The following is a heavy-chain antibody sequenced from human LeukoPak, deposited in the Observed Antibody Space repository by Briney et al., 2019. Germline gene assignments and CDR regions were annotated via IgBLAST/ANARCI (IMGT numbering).Heavy chain of an antibody. CDR1: GFTFSRYW. Sequence: GGSLRLSCAASGFTFSRYWMHWVRQAPGKGLVWVSRIDTDGSHTYYADSVEGRFTISRDNAKNTPYLQMNSLRDEDTAVYYCARDTENDFWIDYWGQGTLVTVSS. J-gene: IGHJ4*02. V-gene: IGHV3-74*01. CDR2: IDTDGSHT. CDR3: ARDTENDFWIDY. D-gene: IGHD3-3*01.